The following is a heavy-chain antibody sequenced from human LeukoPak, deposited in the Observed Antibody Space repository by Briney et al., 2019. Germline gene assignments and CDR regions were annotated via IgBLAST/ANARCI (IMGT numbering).Heavy chain of an antibody. Sequence: GGSLRLSCAASGLTVSSSYMSWVRQAPGKGLEWVSIIYNDGSTYYADSMKGRFTVSRDNSKNTLYLQVNSLRAEDTAMYYCARVPGGLEWADFDYWGQGTLVTVSS. CDR3: ARVPGGLEWADFDY. CDR2: IYNDGST. CDR1: GLTVSSSY. D-gene: IGHD3-3*01. J-gene: IGHJ4*02. V-gene: IGHV3-53*01.